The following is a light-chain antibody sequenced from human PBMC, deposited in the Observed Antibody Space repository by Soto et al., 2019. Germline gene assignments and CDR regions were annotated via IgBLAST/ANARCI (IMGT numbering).Light chain of an antibody. V-gene: IGLV2-23*02. J-gene: IGLJ1*01. CDR3: CSYAGSRTFV. CDR1: SSDVGNYNL. CDR2: EVS. Sequence: QSALTQPASVSGSPGQSITISCTGTSSDVGNYNLVSWCQQHPGKAPKLMICEVSKRPSGVSNRFSGSKSGNTASLTISGLQAEDEADYYCCSYAGSRTFVFGTGTKVTVL.